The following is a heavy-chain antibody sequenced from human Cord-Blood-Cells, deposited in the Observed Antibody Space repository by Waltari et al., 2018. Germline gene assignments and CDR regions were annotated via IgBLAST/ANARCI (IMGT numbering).Heavy chain of an antibody. V-gene: IGHV3-72*01. CDR3: ARDLDY. Sequence: EVQLVESGGGLVQHGGSLRLSCAASGFPFRGHYMDWVRQAPGKGLEWVGRTRNKANSYTTEYAASVKGRFTISRDDSKNSLYLQMNSLKTEDTAVYYCARDLDYWGQGTLVTVSS. CDR1: GFPFRGHY. J-gene: IGHJ4*02. CDR2: TRNKANSYTT.